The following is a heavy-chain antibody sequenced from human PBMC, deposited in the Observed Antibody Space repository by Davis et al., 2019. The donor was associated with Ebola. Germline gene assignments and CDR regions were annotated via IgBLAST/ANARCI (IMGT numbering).Heavy chain of an antibody. D-gene: IGHD3-3*01. V-gene: IGHV3-33*01. CDR3: TRDAPGGTIFGGGGMGY. CDR1: GFTFSSYC. CDR2: IWYDGSNK. Sequence: GESLKISCAASGFTFSSYCMHWVRQAPGKGLEWVAVIWYDGSNKYYADSVKGRFTISRDNSKNTLYLQMNSLRAEDTAVYYCTRDAPGGTIFGGGGMGYWGQGTLVTVSS. J-gene: IGHJ4*02.